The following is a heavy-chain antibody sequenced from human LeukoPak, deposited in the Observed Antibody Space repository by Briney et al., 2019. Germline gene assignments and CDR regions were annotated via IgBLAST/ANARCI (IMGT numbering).Heavy chain of an antibody. J-gene: IGHJ4*02. CDR3: AKGFCGGNSPRRTYFDY. D-gene: IGHD4-23*01. Sequence: PGGSLRLSCAASGFTFSSYAMSWVRQAPGKGLEWVSAISGSGGSTYYADSVKGRFTISRDNSKNTLYLQMNSLRAEDTAVYYCAKGFCGGNSPRRTYFDYWGQGTLVTVS. CDR2: ISGSGGST. CDR1: GFTFSSYA. V-gene: IGHV3-23*01.